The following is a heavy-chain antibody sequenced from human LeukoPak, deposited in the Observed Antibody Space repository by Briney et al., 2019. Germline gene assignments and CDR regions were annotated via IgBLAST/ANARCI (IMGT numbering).Heavy chain of an antibody. V-gene: IGHV1-2*02. CDR3: ARDLNNWNYEADAFDI. Sequence: GASVKVSCKASGYTFTGYYMHWVRQAPGQGLEWTGWINPNSGGTNYAQKFQGRVTMTRDTSISTAYMELSRLRSDDTAVYYCARDLNNWNYEADAFDIWGQGTMVTVSS. D-gene: IGHD1-7*01. CDR1: GYTFTGYY. J-gene: IGHJ3*02. CDR2: INPNSGGT.